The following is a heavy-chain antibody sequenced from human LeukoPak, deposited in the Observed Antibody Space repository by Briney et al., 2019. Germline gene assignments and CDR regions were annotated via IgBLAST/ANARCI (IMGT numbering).Heavy chain of an antibody. CDR3: ARTYGSSGLGYFDL. J-gene: IGHJ2*01. Sequence: SETLSLTCSVSGVSISSYYWSWIRQPPGKGLEWIGYIYDSGSTNYNPSLKSRVTISVDTSRNQFSLKLSSVTAADTAVYYCARTYGSSGLGYFDLWGRGTLVTVSS. CDR2: IYDSGST. D-gene: IGHD6-13*01. V-gene: IGHV4-59*01. CDR1: GVSISSYY.